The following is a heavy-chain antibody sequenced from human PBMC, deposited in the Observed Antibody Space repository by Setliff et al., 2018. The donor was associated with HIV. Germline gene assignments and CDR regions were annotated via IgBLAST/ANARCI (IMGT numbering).Heavy chain of an antibody. CDR1: GYAFTYYY. J-gene: IGHJ4*02. CDR3: ATSTSRFFWNGFYQGGFGSRNSYSFEN. CDR2: LNPNGGST. D-gene: IGHD3-3*01. V-gene: IGHV1-46*01. Sequence: ASVKVSCKTSGYAFTYYYIHWVRQAPGQGLEWLGTLNPNGGSTTYAQKFQGRLTRTRDTPTRTVYMELSSRTSDDTAMYYCATSTSRFFWNGFYQGGFGSRNSYSFENWGQGTLVTVSS.